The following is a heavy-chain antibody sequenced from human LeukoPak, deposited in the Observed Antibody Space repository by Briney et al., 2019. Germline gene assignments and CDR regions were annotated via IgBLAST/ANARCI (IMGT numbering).Heavy chain of an antibody. Sequence: GGSLRLSCAASRFTFSSYAMSWVRQAPGKGLEWVSAISGSGGTTYYADSVKGRFTISRDNSKNTLYLQMNSLRAEDTAVYYCAKNTRDVLNYYYYMDVWGKGTTVTVSS. J-gene: IGHJ6*03. D-gene: IGHD2-8*01. V-gene: IGHV3-23*01. CDR3: AKNTRDVLNYYYYMDV. CDR1: RFTFSSYA. CDR2: ISGSGGTT.